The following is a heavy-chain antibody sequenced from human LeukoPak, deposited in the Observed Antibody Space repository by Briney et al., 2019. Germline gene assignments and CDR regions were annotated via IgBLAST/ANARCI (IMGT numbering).Heavy chain of an antibody. V-gene: IGHV3-21*01. CDR2: ISSSSSYI. J-gene: IGHJ3*02. Sequence: PGGSLRLSCAASGFTFSTYSMNWVRQAPGKGLEWASSISSSSSYIYYADSVKGRFTISRDNAKNSLYLQMNSLRAEDTAVYYCARDLRVVPRAFDIWGQGTMVTVSS. D-gene: IGHD3-22*01. CDR1: GFTFSTYS. CDR3: ARDLRVVPRAFDI.